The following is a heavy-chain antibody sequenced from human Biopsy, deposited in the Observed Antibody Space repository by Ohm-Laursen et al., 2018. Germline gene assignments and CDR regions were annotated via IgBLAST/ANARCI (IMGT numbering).Heavy chain of an antibody. CDR2: IYYSGST. J-gene: IGHJ6*02. Sequence: GTLSLTWIVSGGSISSDYWSWIRQTPGKGLEWIGYIYYSGSTNYNPSLKSRVTISVDTSKNQFSLRLNSVTAADTAVYYCARATNSTGWPYYYFYGMDVWGQGTTVTVSS. V-gene: IGHV4-59*01. CDR3: ARATNSTGWPYYYFYGMDV. CDR1: GGSISSDY. D-gene: IGHD2/OR15-2a*01.